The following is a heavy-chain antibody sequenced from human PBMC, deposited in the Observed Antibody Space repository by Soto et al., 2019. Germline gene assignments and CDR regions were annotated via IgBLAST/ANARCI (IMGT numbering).Heavy chain of an antibody. CDR1: GGSITSSSYY. J-gene: IGHJ4*02. D-gene: IGHD2-15*01. CDR3: ASVGYCSGGSCYRLSSNDY. Sequence: TSETLSLTCTVSGGSITSSSYYWGWIRQPPGKGLEWIGSIYYSGSTYYNPSLKSRVTISVDTSKNQFSLKLSSVTAADTAVYYCASVGYCSGGSCYRLSSNDYWGQGTLVTV. V-gene: IGHV4-39*01. CDR2: IYYSGST.